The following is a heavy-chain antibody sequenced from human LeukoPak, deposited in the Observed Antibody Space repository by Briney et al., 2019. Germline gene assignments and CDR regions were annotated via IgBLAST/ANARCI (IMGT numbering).Heavy chain of an antibody. Sequence: PGGSLRLSCAASGFAFSNYWFHWVRQAPGKGLEWVARINTHGSSTNYADSVKGRFTISRDNAKNTLYLQMNSLRAEDTAVYYCARGQWLFDAFDIWGQGTMVTVSS. D-gene: IGHD3-22*01. J-gene: IGHJ3*02. CDR2: INTHGSST. CDR3: ARGQWLFDAFDI. CDR1: GFAFSNYW. V-gene: IGHV3-74*01.